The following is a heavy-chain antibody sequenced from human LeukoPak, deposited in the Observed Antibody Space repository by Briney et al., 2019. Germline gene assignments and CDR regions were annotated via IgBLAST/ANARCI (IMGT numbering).Heavy chain of an antibody. CDR2: ISSSSNYM. J-gene: IGHJ4*02. V-gene: IGHV3-21*01. D-gene: IGHD6-13*01. Sequence: RGSLRLSCAASGFTFSRNAMNWVRQAPGKGLEWVSFISSSSNYMSYADSVKGRFTISRDNAKNSLYLQMNSLRAEDTAIYYCARPLDSSNNYFDYWGQGTLVTVSA. CDR1: GFTFSRNA. CDR3: ARPLDSSNNYFDY.